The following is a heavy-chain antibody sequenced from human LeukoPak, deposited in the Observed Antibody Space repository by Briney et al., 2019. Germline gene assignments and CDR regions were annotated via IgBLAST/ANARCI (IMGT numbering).Heavy chain of an antibody. CDR1: GVSISSSNW. V-gene: IGHV4-4*02. CDR3: VACYGTSSGYPQPFDY. J-gene: IGHJ4*02. D-gene: IGHD3-22*01. CDR2: IYHSGST. Sequence: SETLSLTCAVSGVSISSSNWWSWVRQPPGKGLEWIGEIYHSGSTNYNPSLKSRVTISVDKSKNQFSLKLSSVTAADTAVFYCVACYGTSSGYPQPFDYWGQGALVTVSS.